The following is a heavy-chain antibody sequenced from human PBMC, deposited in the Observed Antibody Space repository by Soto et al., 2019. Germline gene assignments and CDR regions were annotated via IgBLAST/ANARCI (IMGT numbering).Heavy chain of an antibody. CDR2: IIPISGTA. CDR3: AISQGSITSLEIYYYYYYGMDV. CDR1: GGTFSSYA. D-gene: IGHD2-2*01. Sequence: QVQLVQSGAEVKQPGTSVKVSCKASGGTFSSYAISWVRQAPGQGLEWMGGIIPISGTANYAQKFQGRVTITADESTRTADVELSSLRSEDTAVYYWAISQGSITSLEIYYYYYYGMDVWGPGHGVSVS. J-gene: IGHJ6*02. V-gene: IGHV1-69*01.